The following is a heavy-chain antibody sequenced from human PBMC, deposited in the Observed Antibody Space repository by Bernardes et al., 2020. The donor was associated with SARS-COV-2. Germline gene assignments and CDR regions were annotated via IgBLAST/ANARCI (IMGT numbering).Heavy chain of an antibody. V-gene: IGHV3-30-3*01. CDR2: ISYDRSNK. CDR3: ARARGFFWSGYYFDY. Sequence: GGSLRLSCAASGFTFSSYAMHWVRQAPGKGLEWVAVISYDRSNKYYADSVKGRFTISRDNSKNTLYLQMNSLRAEDTAVYYCARARGFFWSGYYFDYWGQGTLVTVSS. D-gene: IGHD3-3*01. J-gene: IGHJ4*02. CDR1: GFTFSSYA.